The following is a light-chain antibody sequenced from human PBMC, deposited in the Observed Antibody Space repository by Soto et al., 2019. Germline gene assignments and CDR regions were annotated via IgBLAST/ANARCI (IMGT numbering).Light chain of an antibody. V-gene: IGLV1-51*02. CDR3: GTWDSSLSVV. J-gene: IGLJ2*01. Sequence: QSVLTQPPSVSAAPGQKVTISCSGRSSKIGNNYVSWYQQLPGTAPKLLIYENNKRPSGIPDRFSGSKSGTSATLGITGLQTGDEADYYCGTWDSSLSVVFGGGTKLTVL. CDR1: SSKIGNNY. CDR2: ENN.